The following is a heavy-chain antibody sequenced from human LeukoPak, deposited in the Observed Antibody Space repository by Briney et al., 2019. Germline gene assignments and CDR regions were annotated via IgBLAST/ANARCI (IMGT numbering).Heavy chain of an antibody. CDR1: GYTFTSYY. CDR2: INPSGGST. CDR3: ARELAGDYYDSSGYYPFDY. V-gene: IGHV1-46*01. Sequence: ASVKVSCKASGYTFTSYYMHWVRQAPGQGLEWMGIINPSGGSTSYAQKFQGRVTMTRDTSTSTVYMELSSLRSEDTAVYYCARELAGDYYDSSGYYPFDYWGQGTLVTVPS. J-gene: IGHJ4*02. D-gene: IGHD3-22*01.